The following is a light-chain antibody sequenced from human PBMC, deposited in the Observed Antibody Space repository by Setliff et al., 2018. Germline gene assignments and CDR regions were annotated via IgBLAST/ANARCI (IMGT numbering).Light chain of an antibody. V-gene: IGLV2-14*03. Sequence: QSALTQPASVSGSPGQSITISCTGTSSDVGGYNRVSWYQQHPDKAPKLMIYDVTKRPLGISDRVSGSKSGNTASLTISGLQAEDEADYYCSSYTNTANLYVFGAGTKVTVL. CDR2: DVT. CDR3: SSYTNTANLYV. CDR1: SSDVGGYNR. J-gene: IGLJ1*01.